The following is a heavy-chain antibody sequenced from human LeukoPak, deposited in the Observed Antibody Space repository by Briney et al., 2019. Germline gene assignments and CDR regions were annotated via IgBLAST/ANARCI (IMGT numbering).Heavy chain of an antibody. CDR2: INTDGSST. CDR1: GFTFSNYW. CDR3: ARVLVVAGTGAFDF. J-gene: IGHJ3*01. Sequence: GGSLRLSCAASGFTFSNYWMHWVRQAPGKGPVWVSRINTDGSSTIYADSVKGRFTISRDNAKNTLYLQMNGLRAEDTAVYYCARVLVVAGTGAFDFWGQGTMVTVSS. V-gene: IGHV3-74*01. D-gene: IGHD6-19*01.